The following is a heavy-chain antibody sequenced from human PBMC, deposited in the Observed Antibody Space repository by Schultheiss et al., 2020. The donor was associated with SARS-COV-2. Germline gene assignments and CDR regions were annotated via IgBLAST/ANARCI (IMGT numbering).Heavy chain of an antibody. CDR1: GFTFDDYA. CDR2: ISGSGGST. J-gene: IGHJ6*02. Sequence: GGSLRLSCAASGFTFDDYAMHWVRQAPGKGLEWVSAISGSGGSTYYADSVKGRFTISRDNAKNSLYLQMNSLRAEDTAVYYCARVRYDILTGYSSYYYGMDVWGQGTTVTVSS. V-gene: IGHV3-20*04. D-gene: IGHD3-9*01. CDR3: ARVRYDILTGYSSYYYGMDV.